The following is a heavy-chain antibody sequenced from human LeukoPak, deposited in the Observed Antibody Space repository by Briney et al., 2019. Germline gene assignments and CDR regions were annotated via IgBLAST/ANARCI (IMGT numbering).Heavy chain of an antibody. CDR1: GFTFSSFG. CDR2: IWFDGSKK. J-gene: IGHJ4*02. Sequence: GGSLRLSCAASGFTFSSFGMHWVRQAPGKGLEWVAVIWFDGSKKHYADSVQGRFTISGDNSKNTLFLQMDSLRADDTAIYHCARDRGWYSDYWGQGTLVTVSS. V-gene: IGHV3-33*01. CDR3: ARDRGWYSDY. D-gene: IGHD6-19*01.